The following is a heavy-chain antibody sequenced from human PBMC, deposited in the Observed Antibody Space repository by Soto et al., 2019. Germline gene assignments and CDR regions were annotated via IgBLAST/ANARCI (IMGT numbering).Heavy chain of an antibody. CDR2: IIPMFATA. CDR3: AILVVEVAATSAYYYLGLDD. D-gene: IGHD2-15*01. Sequence: SVKVSCKASGGTFRSYSISWVRQAPGQGLEWMGGIIPMFATANYAQRFQGRVTITADESTSTAYMDLSSLRSEDTAVYYCAILVVEVAATSAYYYLGLDDGGQGTRVPVSS. CDR1: GGTFRSYS. V-gene: IGHV1-69*13. J-gene: IGHJ6*02.